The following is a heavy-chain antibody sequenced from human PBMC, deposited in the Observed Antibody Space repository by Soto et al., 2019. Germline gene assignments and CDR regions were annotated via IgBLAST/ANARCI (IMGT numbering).Heavy chain of an antibody. Sequence: ASVKVSCKASGNTFTNHDINWVRQADGQGLEWMGWMNTNSGNTGYAQKFQGRVTMTRDTSISTAYMELSSLRSEDTAVYYCASDYCTNGVCKVRLGHWGQGTLVTVSS. D-gene: IGHD2-8*01. CDR1: GNTFTNHD. CDR2: MNTNSGNT. V-gene: IGHV1-8*01. CDR3: ASDYCTNGVCKVRLGH. J-gene: IGHJ4*02.